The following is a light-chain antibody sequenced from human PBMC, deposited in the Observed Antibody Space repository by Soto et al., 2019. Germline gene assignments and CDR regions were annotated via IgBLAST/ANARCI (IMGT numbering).Light chain of an antibody. CDR3: QQRGSWPQYT. CDR2: DTT. CDR1: QSVSNN. Sequence: EIVMTQSPATLSVSPGDSATLSCRASQSVSNNLAWYHQKPGQAPRPLIYDTTNRTTGIPARFSGSGSGTDFTLTISGLEPEDFAVYYCQQRGSWPQYTFGGGTKVDIK. J-gene: IGKJ4*01. V-gene: IGKV3-11*01.